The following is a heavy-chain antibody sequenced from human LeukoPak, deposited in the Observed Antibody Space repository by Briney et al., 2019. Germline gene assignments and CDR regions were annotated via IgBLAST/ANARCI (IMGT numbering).Heavy chain of an antibody. CDR2: MNPNSGNT. D-gene: IGHD6-19*01. Sequence: ASVKVSCKASGYTFTSCDINWVRQATGQGLEWIGWMNPNSGNTGYGQSFQGRVTMTRDNSISTAYMELSNLRSEDTAIYYCTRGSSGRRDYWGQETLVTVSS. CDR3: TRGSSGRRDY. CDR1: GYTFTSCD. J-gene: IGHJ4*02. V-gene: IGHV1-8*01.